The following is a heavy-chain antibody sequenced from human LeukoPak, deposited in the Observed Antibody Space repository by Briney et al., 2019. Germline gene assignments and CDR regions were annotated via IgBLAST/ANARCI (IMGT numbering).Heavy chain of an antibody. CDR1: GFTFSSYE. D-gene: IGHD3-16*02. CDR3: ARDRGGIGYYMDV. J-gene: IGHJ6*03. Sequence: GGSLRLSCTASGFTFSSYEMNWVRQAPGKGLEWVSYISSSGSTIYYADSVKGRFTISRDNAKNSFYLQMNSLRAEDTALYYCARDRGGIGYYMDVWGKGTTVTVSS. CDR2: ISSSGSTI. V-gene: IGHV3-48*03.